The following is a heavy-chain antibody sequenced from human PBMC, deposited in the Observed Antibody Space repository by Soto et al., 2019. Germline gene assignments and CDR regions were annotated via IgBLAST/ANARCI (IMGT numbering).Heavy chain of an antibody. CDR3: ARDREGYCGCDCYTFDY. CDR1: GGTFSSYA. D-gene: IGHD2-21*02. V-gene: IGHV1-69*01. CDR2: IIPIFGTA. Sequence: QVQLVQSGAEVKKPGSSVKVSCKASGGTFSSYAISWVRQAPGQGLEWMGGIIPIFGTANYAQKFQGRVTITADESTSTAYMELSSLRSEDTAVYYCARDREGYCGCDCYTFDYWGQGTLVTVSS. J-gene: IGHJ4*02.